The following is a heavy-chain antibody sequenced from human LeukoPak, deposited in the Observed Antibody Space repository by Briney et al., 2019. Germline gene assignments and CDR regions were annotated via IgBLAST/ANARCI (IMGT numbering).Heavy chain of an antibody. CDR2: IQSDGSKT. Sequence: GGSLRLSCAASGFSFSNYGMHWVRQAPGKGLEWVALIQSDGSKTYSADSVKGRFTISRDNPRNTLYLQMNRLRPEDTAVYYCAKRYCKSATCRSDMDPWGQGTTVTVSS. J-gene: IGHJ6*02. CDR3: AKRYCKSATCRSDMDP. V-gene: IGHV3-30*02. CDR1: GFSFSNYG. D-gene: IGHD2-15*01.